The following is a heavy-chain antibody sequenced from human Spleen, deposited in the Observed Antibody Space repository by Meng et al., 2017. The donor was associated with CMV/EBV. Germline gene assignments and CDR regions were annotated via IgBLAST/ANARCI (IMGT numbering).Heavy chain of an antibody. D-gene: IGHD5-12*01. V-gene: IGHV3-74*01. CDR3: VRGGESGYDFDY. CDR2: INSHGTNP. CDR1: EFTFRSYW. Sequence: GGSLRLSCAGSEFTFRSYWMHWVRQGPGRGLVWVARINSHGTNPTYADSVKGRFAISRDNAKNTLYLQMNSLRADDTAIYYCVRGGESGYDFDYWGQGTLVTVSS. J-gene: IGHJ4*02.